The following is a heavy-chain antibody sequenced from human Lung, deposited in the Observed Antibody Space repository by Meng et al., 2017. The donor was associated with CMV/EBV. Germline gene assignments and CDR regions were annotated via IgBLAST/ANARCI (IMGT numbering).Heavy chain of an antibody. CDR1: GFTFSSYS. J-gene: IGHJ6*02. Sequence: LTXAASGFTFSSYSMNWVRQAPGKGLEWVSSISSSSSYIYYADSVEGRFTISRDNDKNSLYLQMNSLRAEDTAVYYCARDLSIVPAAISYYYGMDVWXQGTTVTVSS. CDR3: ARDLSIVPAAISYYYGMDV. V-gene: IGHV3-21*01. D-gene: IGHD2-2*02. CDR2: ISSSSSYI.